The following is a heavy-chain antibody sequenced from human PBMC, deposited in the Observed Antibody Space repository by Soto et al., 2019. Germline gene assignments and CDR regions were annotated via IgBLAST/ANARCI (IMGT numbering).Heavy chain of an antibody. Sequence: QLQLQESGPGLVKPSETLSLTCNVSGVSISDTSYYWGWIRRPPGKGLEWSGTIYFSGTTFYHPSLKSRLTISVDTSINQFSLRLRSVTAADTAVYYCARHGSYWGQGTLVAVSS. CDR2: IYFSGTT. CDR1: GVSISDTSYY. J-gene: IGHJ4*02. V-gene: IGHV4-39*01. CDR3: ARHGSY.